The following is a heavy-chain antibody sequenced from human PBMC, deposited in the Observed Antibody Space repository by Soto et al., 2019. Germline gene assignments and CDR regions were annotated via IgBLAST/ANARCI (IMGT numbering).Heavy chain of an antibody. J-gene: IGHJ1*01. V-gene: IGHV3-11*01. CDR3: AREGNRFQH. CDR1: GFAFSDYY. CDR2: ISGTDNTI. Sequence: QVQLVESGGGLVKPGGSLRLSCAASGFAFSDYYMSWIRQAPGKGLEWISYISGTDNTIFYADSVKGRFTISRDNAKNSQYLQMNSLRAEDTAVYYCAREGNRFQHWGQGTLVTVSS. D-gene: IGHD3-10*01.